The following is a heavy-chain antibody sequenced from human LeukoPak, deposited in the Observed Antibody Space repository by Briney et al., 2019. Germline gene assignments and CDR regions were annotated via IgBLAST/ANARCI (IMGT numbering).Heavy chain of an antibody. CDR3: ATGAMVVRY. D-gene: IGHD5-18*01. J-gene: IGHJ4*02. V-gene: IGHV3-30*02. Sequence: GGSLRLSCAASGFTFRSYGMHWVRQAPGKGLEWVAFIRYDGSNKYYADSVKGRFTISRDNSKNTLYLQRNSLRAEYTAVYYCATGAMVVRYWGQGTLVTVSS. CDR2: IRYDGSNK. CDR1: GFTFRSYG.